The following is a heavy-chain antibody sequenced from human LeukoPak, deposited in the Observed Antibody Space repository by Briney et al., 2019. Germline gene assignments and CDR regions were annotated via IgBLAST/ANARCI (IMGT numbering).Heavy chain of an antibody. CDR3: ARVDYGSGSYGYYYYYYMDV. D-gene: IGHD3-10*01. J-gene: IGHJ6*03. Sequence: PGGSLRLSCAASGFTFSSYGMNWVRQAPGKGLEWVSSISSRGSYIYYADSVKGRFTISRDNAENSLYLQMNSLRAEDTAVYYCARVDYGSGSYGYYYYYYMDVWGKGTTVTISS. CDR2: ISSRGSYI. V-gene: IGHV3-21*01. CDR1: GFTFSSYG.